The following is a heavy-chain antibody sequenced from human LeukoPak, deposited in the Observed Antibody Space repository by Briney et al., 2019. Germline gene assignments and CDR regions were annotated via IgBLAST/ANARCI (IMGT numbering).Heavy chain of an antibody. CDR3: APGYDILTGYYRRGAFDY. V-gene: IGHV3-30*02. CDR1: GFTFSSYG. Sequence: PGGSLRLSCAASGFTFSSYGMHWVRQAPGKGLEWVAFIRYDGSNKYYADSVKGRFTISRDNSKNTLYLQMNSLRAEDTAVHYCAPGYDILTGYYRRGAFDYWGQGTLVTVSS. D-gene: IGHD3-9*01. CDR2: IRYDGSNK. J-gene: IGHJ4*02.